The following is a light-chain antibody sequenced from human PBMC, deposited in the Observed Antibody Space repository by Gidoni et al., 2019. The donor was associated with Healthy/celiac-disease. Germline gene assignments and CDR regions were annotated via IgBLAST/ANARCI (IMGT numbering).Light chain of an antibody. V-gene: IGLV3-1*01. CDR2: QDS. CDR1: KLGDKY. J-gene: IGLJ2*01. CDR3: HAWDSSTYVV. Sequence: SYELTQPPSVSVSPGQTASITCSGDKLGDKYACWYQQKPGQSHVLVIYQDSKRPSGIPERFSCSNSGNTATLTISGTQAMDEADYYCHAWDSSTYVVFGGGTKLTVL.